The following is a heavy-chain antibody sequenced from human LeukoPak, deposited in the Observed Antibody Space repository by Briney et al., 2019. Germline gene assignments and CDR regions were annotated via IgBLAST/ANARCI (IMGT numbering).Heavy chain of an antibody. V-gene: IGHV3-20*04. J-gene: IGHJ6*02. CDR3: ARGYGAGNYRRPFYGMDV. CDR2: LNWNGDIT. Sequence: GGSLRLSCAASGSTFNDYGMTWVRQAPGKGLEWVSGLNWNGDITRYADSVKGRFTISRDNAKNSVYLQMDSLSAEDTAFYYCARGYGAGNYRRPFYGMDVWGQGTTVTVSS. CDR1: GSTFNDYG. D-gene: IGHD3-10*01.